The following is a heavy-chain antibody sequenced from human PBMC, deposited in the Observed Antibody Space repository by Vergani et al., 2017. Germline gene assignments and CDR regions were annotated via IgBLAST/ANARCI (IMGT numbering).Heavy chain of an antibody. Sequence: QVQLQESGPGLVKPSETLSLTCTVSGGSISSYYWSWIRQPAGKGLEWIGRIYTSGSTNYNPSLKSRVTISVDTSKNQFSLKLSSVTAADTAVYYCARGRYFDWLLPLDYWGQGTLVTVSS. CDR3: ARGRYFDWLLPLDY. CDR2: IYTSGST. CDR1: GGSISSYY. D-gene: IGHD3-9*01. J-gene: IGHJ4*02. V-gene: IGHV4-4*07.